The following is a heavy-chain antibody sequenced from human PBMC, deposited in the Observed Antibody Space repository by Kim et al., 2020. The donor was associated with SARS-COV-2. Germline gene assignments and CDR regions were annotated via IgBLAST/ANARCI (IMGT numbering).Heavy chain of an antibody. D-gene: IGHD5-12*01. V-gene: IGHV3-9*01. Sequence: YADSVKGRFTISRDNAKNSLYLQMNSLRAEDTALYYCAAFREMATILFDYWGQGTLVTVSS. J-gene: IGHJ4*02. CDR3: AAFREMATILFDY.